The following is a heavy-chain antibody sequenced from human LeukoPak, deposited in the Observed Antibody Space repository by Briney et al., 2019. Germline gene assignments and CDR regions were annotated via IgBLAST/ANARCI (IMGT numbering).Heavy chain of an antibody. CDR1: GLTFSSYA. CDR3: AKEIQFGELYYYYYGMDV. Sequence: GGSLGLSCAASGLTFSSYAMSWVRQAPGKGLEWVSAISGSGGSTYYADSVKGRFTISRDNSKNTLYLQMNSLRAEDTAVYYCAKEIQFGELYYYYYGMDVWGKGTTVTVSS. J-gene: IGHJ6*04. CDR2: ISGSGGST. V-gene: IGHV3-23*01. D-gene: IGHD3-10*01.